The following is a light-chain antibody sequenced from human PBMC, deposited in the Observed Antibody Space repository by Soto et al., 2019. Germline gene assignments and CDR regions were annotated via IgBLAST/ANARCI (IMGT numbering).Light chain of an antibody. V-gene: IGLV2-8*01. CDR2: EVY. CDR1: SSDVGGYNY. J-gene: IGLJ2*01. Sequence: QSALTQPPSASGSPGQSVTISCTGTSSDVGGYNYVSWHQQHPGKAPKLMIYEVYQRPSGVPDRFSGSKSGNTASLTVSGLQAEDEAVYYRSSFAGTINYVVFGGGTKVTVL. CDR3: SSFAGTINYVV.